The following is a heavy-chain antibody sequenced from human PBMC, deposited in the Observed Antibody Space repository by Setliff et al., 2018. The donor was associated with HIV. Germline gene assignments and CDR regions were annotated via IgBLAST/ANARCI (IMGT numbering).Heavy chain of an antibody. CDR3: ARITDDYSRFYYYMDV. CDR1: GVSFSGYY. V-gene: IGHV4-34*01. D-gene: IGHD4-4*01. CDR2: INHSGST. Sequence: PSETLSLTCAVSGVSFSGYYWSWIRQPPGKGLEWIGEINHSGSTDFNPSLKSRVTLSIDTSKNEVSLKLTYVTSADTAVYYCARITDDYSRFYYYMDVWGKGTTVT. J-gene: IGHJ6*03.